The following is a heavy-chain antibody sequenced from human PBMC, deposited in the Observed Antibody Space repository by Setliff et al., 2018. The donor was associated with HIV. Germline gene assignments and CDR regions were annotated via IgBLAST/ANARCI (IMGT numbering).Heavy chain of an antibody. Sequence: SETLSLTCTVSYGSISGHYWTWIRQPPGKGLEWIGYIHHSGGTQYNPSLMSRLTMSVDSSKNQFFLSLSSVTAADTAVYYCARLPDINSWPFDYWARGTLVTVSS. CDR3: ARLPDINSWPFDY. CDR1: YGSISGHY. J-gene: IGHJ4*02. D-gene: IGHD6-13*01. V-gene: IGHV4-59*11. CDR2: IHHSGGT.